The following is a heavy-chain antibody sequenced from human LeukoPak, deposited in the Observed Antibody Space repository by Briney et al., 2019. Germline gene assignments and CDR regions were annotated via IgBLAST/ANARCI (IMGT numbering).Heavy chain of an antibody. J-gene: IGHJ3*02. CDR1: GYTVTDYY. Sequence: ASVKVSCKASGYTVTDYYIHWVRQTPGQGFEWMGWINPASGETRSSEKFQGRVTMTRDTSITTVYMELNTLRSDDTALYYCARDSGPIRGALDIWGQGTMLFVSS. D-gene: IGHD3-10*01. V-gene: IGHV1-2*02. CDR3: ARDSGPIRGALDI. CDR2: INPASGET.